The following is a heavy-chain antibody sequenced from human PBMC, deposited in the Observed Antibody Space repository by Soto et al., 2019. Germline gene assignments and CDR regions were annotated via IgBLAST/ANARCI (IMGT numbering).Heavy chain of an antibody. V-gene: IGHV1-69*12. D-gene: IGHD1-26*01. CDR3: ARRSYSPIINQDTWYFDL. J-gene: IGHJ2*01. Sequence: QVQLVQSGAEVKKPGSSVKVSCKASGGTFSSYAISWVLQAPGQGLEWMGGIITIFVTANYAQKFQGRVTITADESTSTAKMKLSSLRTKDTAVYYCARRSYSPIINQDTWYFDLWGRGTLVTVSS. CDR1: GGTFSSYA. CDR2: IITIFVTA.